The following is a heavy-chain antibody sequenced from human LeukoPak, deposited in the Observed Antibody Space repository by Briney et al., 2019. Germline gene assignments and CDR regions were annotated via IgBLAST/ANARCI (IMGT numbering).Heavy chain of an antibody. CDR3: ARVWFGEGEYYYYYYYVDV. CDR2: ISAYNGNT. Sequence: ASVKVSCKASGYTFTSYGISWVRQAPGQGLEWMGWISAYNGNTNYAQKLQGRVTMTTDTSTSTAYMELRSPRSDDTAVYYCARVWFGEGEYYYYYYYVDVWGKGTTVTISS. CDR1: GYTFTSYG. V-gene: IGHV1-18*01. J-gene: IGHJ6*03. D-gene: IGHD3-10*01.